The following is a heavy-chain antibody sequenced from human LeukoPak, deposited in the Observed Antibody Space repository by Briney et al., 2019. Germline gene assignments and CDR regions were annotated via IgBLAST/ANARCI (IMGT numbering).Heavy chain of an antibody. Sequence: GGSLRLSCAASGFTVSNNYMNWVRRAPGKGLEWVSVIYSGGNTYYADSVKGRFTISRDNSKNTLYLQMNSLRVEDTAVYYCASRSGTDVYNSFDYWCQGTLVTVSA. D-gene: IGHD5-24*01. CDR1: GFTVSNNY. CDR3: ASRSGTDVYNSFDY. CDR2: IYSGGNT. J-gene: IGHJ4*02. V-gene: IGHV3-66*01.